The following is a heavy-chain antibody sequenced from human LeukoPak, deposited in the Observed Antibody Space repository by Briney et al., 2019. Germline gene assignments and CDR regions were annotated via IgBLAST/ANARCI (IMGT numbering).Heavy chain of an antibody. J-gene: IGHJ4*02. CDR1: GFTFSGSG. V-gene: IGHV3-30*02. CDR3: ARDGEWLRPMDY. Sequence: AGGSLRLSCAASGFTFSGSGMHWVRQAAGKGLEWVAFIRSDGYNKYYADSVKGRFTISRDNAKNSLYLQMNSLRAEDTAVYYCARDGEWLRPMDYWGQGTLVTVSS. CDR2: IRSDGYNK. D-gene: IGHD5-12*01.